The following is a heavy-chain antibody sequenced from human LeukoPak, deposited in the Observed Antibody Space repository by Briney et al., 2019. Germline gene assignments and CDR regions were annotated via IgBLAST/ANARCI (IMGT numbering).Heavy chain of an antibody. D-gene: IGHD3-3*01. CDR1: GYSISSGYY. CDR3: ARGPHDFWSGYYRKNWFDP. CDR2: IYHSGST. V-gene: IGHV4-38-2*02. Sequence: SETLSLTCTVSGYSISSGYYWGWIRQPPGKGLEWIGSIYHSGSTYYNPSLKSRVTISVDTSKNQFSLKLSSVTAADTAVYYCARGPHDFWSGYYRKNWFDPWGQGTLVTVSS. J-gene: IGHJ5*02.